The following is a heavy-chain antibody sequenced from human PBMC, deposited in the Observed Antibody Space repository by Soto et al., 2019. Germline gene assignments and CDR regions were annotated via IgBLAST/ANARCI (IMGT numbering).Heavy chain of an antibody. J-gene: IGHJ5*02. CDR2: IWYDGSNK. CDR1: GFTFSSYG. D-gene: IGHD3-9*01. CDR3: ARDRYIYDILTGYPTANWFDP. V-gene: IGHV3-33*01. Sequence: AGSLRLSCAASGFTFSSYGMHWVRQAPGKGLEWVAVIWYDGSNKYYADSVKGRFTISRDNSKNALYLQMNSLRAEDTAAYYCARDRYIYDILTGYPTANWFDPWGQGTLVTVSS.